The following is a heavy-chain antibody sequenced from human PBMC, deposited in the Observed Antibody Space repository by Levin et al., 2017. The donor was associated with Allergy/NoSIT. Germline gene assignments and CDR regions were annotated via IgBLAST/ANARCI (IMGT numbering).Heavy chain of an antibody. CDR3: AMGEYYFDY. Sequence: SPTLSLPCTVSGGSISSYYWSWIRQPPGKGLEWIGYIYYSGSTNYNPSLKSRVTISVDTSKNQFSLKLSSVTAADTAVYYCAMGEYYFDYWGQGTLVTVSS. CDR2: IYYSGST. D-gene: IGHD3-16*01. J-gene: IGHJ4*02. CDR1: GGSISSYY. V-gene: IGHV4-59*01.